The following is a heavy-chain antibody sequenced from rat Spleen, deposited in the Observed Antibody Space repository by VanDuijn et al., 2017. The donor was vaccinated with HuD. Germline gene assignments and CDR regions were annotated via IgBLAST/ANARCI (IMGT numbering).Heavy chain of an antibody. CDR1: GFPFNNYD. V-gene: IGHV5S10*01. CDR3: TRGYAHY. D-gene: IGHD1-12*03. CDR2: IIYDGSRT. Sequence: EVQLVESGGGLVQPGRSLKLSCAASGFPFNNYDMAWVRQTPTKGLEWVATIIYDGSRTYYRDSVKGRFTISRDNAKSTLYLQMDSLRSEDTATYYCTRGYAHYWGQGVMVTVSS. J-gene: IGHJ2*01.